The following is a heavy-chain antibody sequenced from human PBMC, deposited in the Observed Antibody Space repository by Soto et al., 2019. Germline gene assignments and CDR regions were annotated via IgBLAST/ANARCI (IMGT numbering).Heavy chain of an antibody. V-gene: IGHV3-15*07. D-gene: IGHD3-3*01. CDR3: NTYPDFWGGHTPL. J-gene: IGHJ4*02. CDR2: VKSKADGGTA. CDR1: GFSITNAW. Sequence: EVQLVESGGGLVKPAGSLRLSCAASGFSITNAWMHWVRQAPGKGLEWVGRVKSKADGGTADYAAPVKGRFTISRDDSKNTQYLQMNSLKMEDTAVYYCNTYPDFWGGHTPLWGQGTLVTVSS.